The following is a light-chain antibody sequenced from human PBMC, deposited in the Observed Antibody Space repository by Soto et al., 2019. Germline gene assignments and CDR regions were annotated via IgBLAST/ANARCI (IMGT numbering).Light chain of an antibody. CDR3: MQSLQTPIT. J-gene: IGKJ5*01. Sequence: EIVITQFPISLPFTPLDPSSISCKSSQSLLHSHGYNYMDWYVQKPGQSPQLLIYFGSFRASGVPDRFSGSGSGTDFTLTISRVEADDFGVYYCMQSLQTPITFGQGTRLEIK. V-gene: IGKV2-28*01. CDR1: QSLLHSHGYNY. CDR2: FGS.